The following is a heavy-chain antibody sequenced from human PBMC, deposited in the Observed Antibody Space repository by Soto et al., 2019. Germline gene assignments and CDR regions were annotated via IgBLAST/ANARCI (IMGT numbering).Heavy chain of an antibody. Sequence: SETLSLTCTVSGGSISSYYWSWIRQPPGKGLEWIGYIYYSGGTNYNPSLKSRVTISVDTSKNQFSLKLSSVTAADTAVYYCARHPSRRYYDSSGYYYPLVYGMDVWGQGTTVTVS. CDR2: IYYSGGT. J-gene: IGHJ6*02. CDR1: GGSISSYY. V-gene: IGHV4-59*08. CDR3: ARHPSRRYYDSSGYYYPLVYGMDV. D-gene: IGHD3-22*01.